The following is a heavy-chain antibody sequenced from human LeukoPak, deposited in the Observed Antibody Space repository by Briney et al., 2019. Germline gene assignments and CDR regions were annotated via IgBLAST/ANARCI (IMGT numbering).Heavy chain of an antibody. CDR3: ARGLGYCSGGSCSIPFLDY. CDR1: GFTFSSYA. V-gene: IGHV3-30-3*01. D-gene: IGHD2-15*01. Sequence: GGSLRLSCAASGFTFSSYAMHWVRQAPGKGLEWVAVISYDGSNKYYADPVKGRFTISRDNSKSTLYLQMNSLRAEDTAVYYCARGLGYCSGGSCSIPFLDYWGQGTLVTVSS. J-gene: IGHJ4*02. CDR2: ISYDGSNK.